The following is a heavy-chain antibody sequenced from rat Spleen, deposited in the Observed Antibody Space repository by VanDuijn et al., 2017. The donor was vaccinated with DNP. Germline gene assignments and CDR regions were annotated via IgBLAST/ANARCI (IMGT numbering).Heavy chain of an antibody. CDR2: IWSGGST. CDR1: GFSLTSYG. CDR3: ARGFGYSMDA. J-gene: IGHJ4*01. Sequence: QVQLKESGPGLVQPSQTLSLTCTVSGFSLTSYGVNWVRQPPGKGLEWIGGIWSGGSTDYNSALKSRLNIGRDTSKSQVFLKVNSLQTEDTATYYCARGFGYSMDAWGQGTSVTVSS. V-gene: IGHV2-4*01. D-gene: IGHD1-11*01.